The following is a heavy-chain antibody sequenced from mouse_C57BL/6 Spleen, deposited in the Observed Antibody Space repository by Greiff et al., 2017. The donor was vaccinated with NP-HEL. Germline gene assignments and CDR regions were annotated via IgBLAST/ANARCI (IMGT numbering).Heavy chain of an antibody. J-gene: IGHJ3*01. CDR3: ARGILGFAY. CDR2: ISSGSSTI. V-gene: IGHV5-17*01. CDR1: GFTFSDYG. Sequence: EVKLVESGGGLVKPGGSLKLSCAASGFTFSDYGMHWVRQAPEKGLEWVAYISSGSSTIYYADTVKGRFTISRDNAKNTLFLQMTSLRSEDTAMYYCARGILGFAYWGQGTLVTVSA.